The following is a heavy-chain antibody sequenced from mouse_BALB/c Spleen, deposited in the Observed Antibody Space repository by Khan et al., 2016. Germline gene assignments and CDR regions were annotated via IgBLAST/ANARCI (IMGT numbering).Heavy chain of an antibody. J-gene: IGHJ4*01. Sequence: EVQLVESGGGLVQPKGSLKLSCAASEFTFNTYAMNWVRQAPGKGLEWVARIRSESDNYATYYADSVKDRFTISRDDSQGMLYLQMNNLKTEDTAMYYCVGYDYDYWGQGISVTVSS. D-gene: IGHD2-4*01. V-gene: IGHV10-1*02. CDR3: VGYDYDY. CDR2: IRSESDNYAT. CDR1: EFTFNTYA.